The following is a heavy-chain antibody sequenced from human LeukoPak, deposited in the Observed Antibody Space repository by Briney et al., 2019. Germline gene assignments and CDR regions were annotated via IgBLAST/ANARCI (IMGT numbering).Heavy chain of an antibody. CDR3: ANLWYTSGWYDPLHAFYI. Sequence: ASGEVSCKASAYTFTGYYMRLVRQAPGQGIEWVGWITPNSGGTNYAQKFPGRVSMTRDTAISTAYMELNRMSSEDTAVSYYANLWYTSGWYDPLHAFYIWGQGTMVTVSS. V-gene: IGHV1-2*02. D-gene: IGHD6-19*01. J-gene: IGHJ3*02. CDR2: ITPNSGGT. CDR1: AYTFTGYY.